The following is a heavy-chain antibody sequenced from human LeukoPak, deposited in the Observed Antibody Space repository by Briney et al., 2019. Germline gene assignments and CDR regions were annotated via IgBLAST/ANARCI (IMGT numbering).Heavy chain of an antibody. CDR1: GFTFSSYA. CDR2: ISGSGGST. V-gene: IGHV3-23*01. Sequence: AGSLRLSCAASGFTFSSYAMSWVRQAPGKGLEWVSAISGSGGSTYYADSVKGRFTISRDNSKNTLYLQMNSLRAEDTAVYYCAKDSTPTIVVVPAAWFDPWGQGTLVTVSS. J-gene: IGHJ5*02. CDR3: AKDSTPTIVVVPAAWFDP. D-gene: IGHD2-2*01.